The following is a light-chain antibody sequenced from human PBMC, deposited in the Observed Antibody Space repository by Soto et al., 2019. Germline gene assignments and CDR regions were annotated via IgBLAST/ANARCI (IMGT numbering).Light chain of an antibody. CDR3: QHYGSSPTWT. J-gene: IGKJ1*01. CDR2: AAS. CDR1: QSVYNTF. Sequence: EIVLTQSPGTLSLSPGERATLSCRASQSVYNTFLAWYQQKPGQAPRLLTFAASSRATGIPERFSGGGSATDFTLTISRLEPEDSAVYYCQHYGSSPTWTFGQGTKV. V-gene: IGKV3-20*01.